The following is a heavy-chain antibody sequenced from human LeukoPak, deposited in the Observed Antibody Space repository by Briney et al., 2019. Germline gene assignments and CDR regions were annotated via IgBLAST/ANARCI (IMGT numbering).Heavy chain of an antibody. D-gene: IGHD3-22*01. V-gene: IGHV1-3*01. CDR3: ARFTMTRGWFDP. CDR1: GYTFTTYA. J-gene: IGHJ5*02. CDR2: INAGNGNT. Sequence: ASVKVSCKASGYTFTTYAMHWVRQAPGQRLEWMGWINAGNGNTKYSQKFQGRVTITRDTSASKAYMELSSLRSEGTAIYYCARFTMTRGWFDPWGQGTLVTVSS.